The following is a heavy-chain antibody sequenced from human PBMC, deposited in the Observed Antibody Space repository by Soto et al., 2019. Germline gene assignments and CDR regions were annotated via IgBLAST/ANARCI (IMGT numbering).Heavy chain of an antibody. V-gene: IGHV3-23*01. J-gene: IGHJ6*02. D-gene: IGHD3-10*02. CDR1: GFTFNNYA. CDR2: FGTRDGRT. Sequence: EVQLLESGGGLVQPGWSLRLSCAASGFTFNNYAMAWVRQTPGQGLEWVSGFGTRDGRTDYADSVKGRFTIAGDNSKNTLYLQMNNLGAEDTALYDCAKDLGSVGNNSGMDFWGQGTTVTVSS. CDR3: AKDLGSVGNNSGMDF.